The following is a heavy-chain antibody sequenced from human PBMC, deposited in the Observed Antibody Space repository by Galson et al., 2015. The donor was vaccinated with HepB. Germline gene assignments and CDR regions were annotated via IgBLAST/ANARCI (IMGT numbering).Heavy chain of an antibody. CDR1: GFTVSSNY. CDR3: ASLTGGKGRDPDY. J-gene: IGHJ4*02. Sequence: SLRLSCAASGFTVSSNYMSWVRQAPGKGLEWVSVIYSGGSTYYADSVKGRFTISRDNSKNTLYLQMNSLRAEDTAVYYCASLTGGKGRDPDYWGQGTLVTVSS. D-gene: IGHD4-23*01. V-gene: IGHV3-66*01. CDR2: IYSGGST.